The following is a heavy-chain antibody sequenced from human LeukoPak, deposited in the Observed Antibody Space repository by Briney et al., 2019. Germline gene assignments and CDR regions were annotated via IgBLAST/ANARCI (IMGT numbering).Heavy chain of an antibody. J-gene: IGHJ3*01. CDR3: VSLRVSTVRDSFDL. Sequence: SGGSLRLSCAASGFAFDIYWMTWVRQAPGKGLEWVGNIKKDGRVKQYADAVRGRFTVSRDNSKNSLYLQMNSLRADDTAVYYCVSLRVSTVRDSFDLWGQGTMVTVSS. CDR1: GFAFDIYW. V-gene: IGHV3-7*01. D-gene: IGHD3-10*01. CDR2: IKKDGRVK.